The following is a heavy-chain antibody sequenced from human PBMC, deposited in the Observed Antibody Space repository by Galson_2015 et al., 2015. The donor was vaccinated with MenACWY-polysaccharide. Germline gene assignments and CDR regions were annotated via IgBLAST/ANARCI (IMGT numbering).Heavy chain of an antibody. CDR3: ASQRGSSWYGSWFDP. V-gene: IGHV4-59*01. CDR2: IYYSGST. Sequence: ETLSLTCTVSGGSISSYYWSWIRQPPGKGLEWIGYIYYSGSTNYNPSLKSRVTISVDTSKNQFSLKLSSVTAADTAVYYCASQRGSSWYGSWFDPWGQGTLVTVSS. CDR1: GGSISSYY. D-gene: IGHD6-13*01. J-gene: IGHJ5*02.